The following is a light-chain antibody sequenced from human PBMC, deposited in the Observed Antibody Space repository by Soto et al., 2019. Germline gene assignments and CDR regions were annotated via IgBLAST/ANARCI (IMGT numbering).Light chain of an antibody. CDR3: SSYTSSSTPHVV. V-gene: IGLV2-14*01. J-gene: IGLJ2*01. CDR2: DVS. Sequence: QSALTEPASVSGSPGQSITISCTGTSSDVGGYNYVSWYQQHPGKAPKLMIYDVSNRPSGVSNRFSGSKSGNTASLTISGLQAEDEADYYCSSYTSSSTPHVVFGGGTKLTVL. CDR1: SSDVGGYNY.